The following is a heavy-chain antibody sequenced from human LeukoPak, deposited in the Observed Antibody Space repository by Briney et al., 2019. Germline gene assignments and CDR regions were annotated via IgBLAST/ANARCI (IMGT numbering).Heavy chain of an antibody. D-gene: IGHD3-22*01. CDR2: IYWNGGSA. Sequence: GGSLRLSCAASGFTFDDYRLSWVRQGPGEGLEWVSVIYWNGGSAGYADSVKGRFTISRDNAKNSLYLQMNSLRAEDTALYYCARGLSRDYYERSVQAEFDYWGQGTLVSVSS. CDR3: ARGLSRDYYERSVQAEFDY. V-gene: IGHV3-20*04. J-gene: IGHJ4*02. CDR1: GFTFDDYR.